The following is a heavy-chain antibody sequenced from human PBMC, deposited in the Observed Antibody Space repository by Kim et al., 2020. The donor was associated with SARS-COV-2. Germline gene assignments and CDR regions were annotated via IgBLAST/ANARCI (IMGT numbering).Heavy chain of an antibody. Sequence: NYNPSLKSRVTISVDTSKNQFSLKLSSVTAADTAVYYCARVDSGSYWFDYWGQGTLVTVSS. D-gene: IGHD1-26*01. V-gene: IGHV4-59*01. CDR3: ARVDSGSYWFDY. J-gene: IGHJ4*02.